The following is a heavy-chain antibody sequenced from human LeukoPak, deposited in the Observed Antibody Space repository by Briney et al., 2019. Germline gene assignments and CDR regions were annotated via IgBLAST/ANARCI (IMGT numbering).Heavy chain of an antibody. CDR1: GYIFTSYG. Sequence: GASVKVSCKASGYIFTSYGISWVRQAPGQGLEWMGWISAYNGYTRYAQKLQDRVAMTTDTSTSTAYMDLRSLRSDDTAVYYCARVGRNRYYSDRSGYLGGWFDPWGQGTLVTVSS. J-gene: IGHJ5*02. CDR2: ISAYNGYT. CDR3: ARVGRNRYYSDRSGYLGGWFDP. V-gene: IGHV1-18*01. D-gene: IGHD3-22*01.